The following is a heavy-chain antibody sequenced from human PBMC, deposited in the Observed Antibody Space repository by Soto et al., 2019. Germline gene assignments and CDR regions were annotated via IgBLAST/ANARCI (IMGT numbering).Heavy chain of an antibody. CDR3: ARTTWNRHCYGMDV. Sequence: QVQLQESGPGLVKPSETLSLTCTVSGGSISSYYWSWIRQPAGKGLEWIGRIYTSGSTNYNPSLKSRVTMSVDTSKKQFSLKLSSVTAADTAVYYCARTTWNRHCYGMDVWGQGTTVTVSS. J-gene: IGHJ6*02. CDR1: GGSISSYY. V-gene: IGHV4-4*07. CDR2: IYTSGST. D-gene: IGHD1-1*01.